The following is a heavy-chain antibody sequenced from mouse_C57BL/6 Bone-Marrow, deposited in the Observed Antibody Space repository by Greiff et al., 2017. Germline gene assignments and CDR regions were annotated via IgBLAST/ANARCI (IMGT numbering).Heavy chain of an antibody. V-gene: IGHV5-4*01. D-gene: IGHD2-4*01. Sequence: EVKLMESGGGLVKPGGSLKLSCAASGFTFSSYAMSWVRQTPEKRLEWVATISDGGSYTYYPDNVKGRFTISRDNAKNTLYLQMSHLKSEDTAMYYCARDDDYYLDYWGQGTTLTVSS. CDR1: GFTFSSYA. J-gene: IGHJ2*01. CDR3: ARDDDYYLDY. CDR2: ISDGGSYT.